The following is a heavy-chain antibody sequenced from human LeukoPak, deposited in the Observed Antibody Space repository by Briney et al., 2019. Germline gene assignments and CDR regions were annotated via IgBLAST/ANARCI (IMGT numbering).Heavy chain of an antibody. CDR1: GFPFTNAW. CDR3: TAEDTGSGRYGRFDP. J-gene: IGHJ5*02. D-gene: IGHD6-19*01. CDR2: IKSKTDGETT. Sequence: PGGSLRLSCAASGFPFTNAWMNWVRQAPGKGLEWVGRIKSKTDGETTDYVAPVKGRFTISRDDSKNTVYLRMNSLKIGDTAVYYCTAEDTGSGRYGRFDPWGQGILVTVSS. V-gene: IGHV3-15*01.